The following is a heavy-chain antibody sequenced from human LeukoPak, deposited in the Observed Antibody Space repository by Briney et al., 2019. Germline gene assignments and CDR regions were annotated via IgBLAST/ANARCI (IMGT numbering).Heavy chain of an antibody. J-gene: IGHJ4*02. D-gene: IGHD3-22*01. V-gene: IGHV4-39*01. CDR2: IYYSGST. Sequence: AGGSLRLSCAASVFTFSSYSMNWIRQPPGKGLEWIGSIYYSGSTYYNPSLKSRVTISVDTSKNQFSLKLSSVTAADTAVYYCARQKAQRYYDSSGYYFYWGQGTLVTVSS. CDR1: VFTFSSYS. CDR3: ARQKAQRYYDSSGYYFY.